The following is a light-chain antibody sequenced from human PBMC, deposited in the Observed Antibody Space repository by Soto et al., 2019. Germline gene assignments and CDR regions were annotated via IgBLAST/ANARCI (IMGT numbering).Light chain of an antibody. CDR3: YPYAGTNRV. J-gene: IGLJ1*01. V-gene: IGLV2-8*01. CDR2: EVT. Sequence: QSALTQPPSASGSPGQSVTISCTGTSSDIGGYNYVSWYQQHPGKAPKLMIYEVTKRPSGVPDRFSGSKSGNTASLTVSGLLAEDEADYYCYPYAGTNRVFGTGTKVTVL. CDR1: SSDIGGYNY.